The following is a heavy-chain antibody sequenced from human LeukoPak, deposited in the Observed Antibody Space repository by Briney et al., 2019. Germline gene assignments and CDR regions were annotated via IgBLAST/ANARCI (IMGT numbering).Heavy chain of an antibody. CDR3: AKKEGDTYFSWYMDV. J-gene: IGHJ6*03. D-gene: IGHD2-21*01. CDR1: GFTLSNYA. CDR2: FSGSGESS. Sequence: GGSLRLSCAASGFTLSNYAMSWVRQTPGKGLEWVSAFSGSGESSYYADSVKGRFTISRDNSKNTLYLQMNSLRAEDTAIYYCAKKEGDTYFSWYMDVWGKGTTVTVSS. V-gene: IGHV3-23*01.